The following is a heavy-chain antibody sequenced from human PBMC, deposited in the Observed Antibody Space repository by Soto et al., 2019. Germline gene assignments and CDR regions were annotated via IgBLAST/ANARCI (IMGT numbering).Heavy chain of an antibody. V-gene: IGHV3-30*18. CDR3: AKDPGWELLFYYGMDV. CDR2: ISYDGSNK. D-gene: IGHD1-26*01. CDR1: GFTFSSYG. Sequence: QVQLVESGGGVVQPGRSLRLSCAASGFTFSSYGMHWVRQAPGKGLEWVAVISYDGSNKYYADSVKGRFTISRDNSKNTLYLQMNSLRAEDTAVYYCAKDPGWELLFYYGMDVWGQGTTVTVSS. J-gene: IGHJ6*02.